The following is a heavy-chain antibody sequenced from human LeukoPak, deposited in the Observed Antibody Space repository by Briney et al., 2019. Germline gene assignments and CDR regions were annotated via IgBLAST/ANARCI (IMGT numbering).Heavy chain of an antibody. J-gene: IGHJ4*02. CDR2: IYYSGST. V-gene: IGHV4-59*01. CDR3: ARVRIRGSLTLFDY. D-gene: IGHD1-26*01. CDR1: GGSISSYY. Sequence: SETLSLTCTVSGGSISSYYWSWIRQPPGKGLEWIGYIYYSGSTNYNPSLKSRVTISVDTSKNQFSLKLSSVTAADTAVYYCARVRIRGSLTLFDYWGQGTLVTVSS.